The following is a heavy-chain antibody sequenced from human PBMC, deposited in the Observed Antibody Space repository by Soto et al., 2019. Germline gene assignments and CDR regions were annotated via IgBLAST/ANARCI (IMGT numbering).Heavy chain of an antibody. CDR3: ARSQDSSGYWNSCFDP. J-gene: IGHJ5*02. D-gene: IGHD3-22*01. Sequence: QVQLVQSGAEVKKPGSSVKVSCKSSGGTFSTYTLAWVRQAPGQGLESVGGIIPIFGTANYPQKFKGRVTITADESTSTAYMELSSLRSEDTAVYYCARSQDSSGYWNSCFDPWGQGTLVTVSS. V-gene: IGHV1-69*01. CDR2: IIPIFGTA. CDR1: GGTFSTYT.